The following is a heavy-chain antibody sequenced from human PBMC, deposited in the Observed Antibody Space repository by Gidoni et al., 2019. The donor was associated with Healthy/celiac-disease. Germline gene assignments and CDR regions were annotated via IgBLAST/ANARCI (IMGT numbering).Heavy chain of an antibody. CDR1: GSTFSSFR. CDR2: ISSSSSYI. V-gene: IGHV3-21*01. D-gene: IGHD3-10*01. J-gene: IGHJ2*01. Sequence: EVQLVESGGGLVKPGGSLRLSCAASGSTFSSFRLNLVRHAPGKGLGWVSSISSSSSYIDYADSVKGRFTISRDNAKNSLYLQMNSLRAEDTAVYYCARDPLLWCGESGGVWSPRDWYFDLWGRGTLVTVSS. CDR3: ARDPLLWCGESGGVWSPRDWYFDL.